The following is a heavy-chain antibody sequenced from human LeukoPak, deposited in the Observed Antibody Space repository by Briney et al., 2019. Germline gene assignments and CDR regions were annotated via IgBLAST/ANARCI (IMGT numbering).Heavy chain of an antibody. V-gene: IGHV5-51*01. CDR1: GYRFTSSW. CDR3: ARQPGAGWFDP. Sequence: GESLQISCQASGYRFTSSWIGWARQLPGEGLEWMAIINHGDSDTRYSPSFKGQVTISADKSISTVYLQWGSLKASDTAMYYCARQPGAGWFDPWGQGTLVTVSS. CDR2: INHGDSDT. J-gene: IGHJ5*02. D-gene: IGHD3-10*01.